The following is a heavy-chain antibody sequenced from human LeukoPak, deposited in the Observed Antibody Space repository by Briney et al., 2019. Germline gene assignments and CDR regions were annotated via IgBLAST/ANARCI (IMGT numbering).Heavy chain of an antibody. CDR1: GYTFTGYY. V-gene: IGHV1-2*02. CDR3: ARGEGSSSFNWELFFDY. D-gene: IGHD6-6*01. Sequence: GASVKVSCKASGYTFTGYYMHWVRQAPGQGLEWMGWINPNSGGTNYAQKFQGRVTMTRDTSISTAYMELSRLRSDDTAVYYCARGEGSSSFNWELFFDYWGQGTLVTVSS. CDR2: INPNSGGT. J-gene: IGHJ4*02.